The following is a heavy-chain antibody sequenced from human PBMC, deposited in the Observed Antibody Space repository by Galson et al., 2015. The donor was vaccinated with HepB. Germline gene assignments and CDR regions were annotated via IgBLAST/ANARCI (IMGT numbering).Heavy chain of an antibody. CDR2: INPSGGST. Sequence: SVKVSCKASGYTFTSYYMHWVRQAPGQGLEWMGIINPSGGSTSYAQKFQGRVTMTRDTSTSTVYMELSSLRSEDTAVYYCARWGAPPPYYYYYGMDVWGQGTTVTVSS. D-gene: IGHD3-16*01. J-gene: IGHJ6*02. CDR3: ARWGAPPPYYYYYGMDV. CDR1: GYTFTSYY. V-gene: IGHV1-46*01.